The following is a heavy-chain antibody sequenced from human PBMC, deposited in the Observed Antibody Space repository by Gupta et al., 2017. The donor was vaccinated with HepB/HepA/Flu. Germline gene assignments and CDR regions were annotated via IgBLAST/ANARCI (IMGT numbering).Heavy chain of an antibody. Sequence: QVQLVQSGAAVKKPGSSLTVIFQASGGTFRTNTISWVRQAPGQGLEWVGGIIPIFGTASYAQKFQDRVTIIADESRTTAYMELRSLTSEDTAMYYCARDAIQLGIDGFDIWGQGTMVTVSS. V-gene: IGHV1-69*01. J-gene: IGHJ3*02. CDR3: ARDAIQLGIDGFDI. CDR2: IIPIFGTA. D-gene: IGHD5-24*01. CDR1: GGTFRTNT.